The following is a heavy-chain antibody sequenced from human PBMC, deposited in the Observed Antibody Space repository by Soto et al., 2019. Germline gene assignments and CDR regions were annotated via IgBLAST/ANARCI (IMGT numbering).Heavy chain of an antibody. J-gene: IGHJ4*02. D-gene: IGHD3-3*01. Sequence: SGFTFISYLMIWVCQAPGKVLERVANTKQDVSEKYYVDSVKGQFTISRDKAKNSLYLQMNSLRPEDTAVYYCARVLLGYDFLDGLDYWGQGALVTVSS. CDR1: GFTFISYL. CDR2: TKQDVSEK. CDR3: ARVLLGYDFLDGLDY. V-gene: IGHV3-7*05.